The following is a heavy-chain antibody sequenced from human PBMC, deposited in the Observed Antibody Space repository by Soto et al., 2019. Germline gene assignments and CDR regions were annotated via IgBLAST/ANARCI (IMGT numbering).Heavy chain of an antibody. CDR2: IRAYNGNT. CDR3: AGDFRAQNAVATLNFEI. V-gene: IGHV1-18*01. Sequence: QVQLVQSGAEVRKPGASVKVSCKASGYSFTNYGISWVRQAPGQGLEWMGWIRAYNGNTKFVQKFQCRVTMATDTSTTTAYRELMRLRSVDAAVYYCAGDFRAQNAVATLNFEILGEGTLVTVSS. CDR1: GYSFTNYG. J-gene: IGHJ4*02. D-gene: IGHD6-19*01.